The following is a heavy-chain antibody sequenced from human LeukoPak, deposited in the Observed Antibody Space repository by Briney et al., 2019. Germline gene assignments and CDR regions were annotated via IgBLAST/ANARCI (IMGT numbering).Heavy chain of an antibody. CDR2: IWYDGSNK. V-gene: IGHV3-33*06. CDR3: AKTLKDFWSGYIQPPDY. CDR1: GSTFSSYG. Sequence: PGGSLRLSCAASGSTFSSYGMHWVRQAPGKGLEWVAVIWYDGSNKYYADSVKGRFTISRDNSKNTLYLQMNSLRAEDTAVYYCAKTLKDFWSGYIQPPDYWGQGTLVTVSS. D-gene: IGHD3-3*01. J-gene: IGHJ4*02.